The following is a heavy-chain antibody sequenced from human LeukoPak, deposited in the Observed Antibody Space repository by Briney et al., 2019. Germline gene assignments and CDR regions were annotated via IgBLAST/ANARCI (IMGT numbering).Heavy chain of an antibody. CDR1: GGSISSNNYY. CDR3: ARHVGNSGSGSYLTYFDY. CDR2: IYYSGST. V-gene: IGHV4-39*01. J-gene: IGHJ4*02. Sequence: SETLSLTCTVSGGSISSNNYYWGWIRQPPGKGLEWIGSIYYSGSTHYNPSLKSRVTISVDTSKNQFSLKLSSVTAADTAVYYCARHVGNSGSGSYLTYFDYWGQGTLVTVSS. D-gene: IGHD3-10*01.